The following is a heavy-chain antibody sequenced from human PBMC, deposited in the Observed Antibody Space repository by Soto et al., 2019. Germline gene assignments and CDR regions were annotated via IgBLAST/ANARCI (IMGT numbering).Heavy chain of an antibody. CDR2: IKTKSDDLTT. J-gene: IGHJ2*01. Sequence: EVQLMESGGDLVEPGGSLRLSCAASGFTFSNAWMSWVRQAPGKGLEWVGRIKTKSDDLTTDYAAPVKGRFTISRDDSKNTLYLQMNSLKIEDTGVYYCTTDPHVDRIVLAGLWGRGTLVTVSS. CDR1: GFTFSNAW. CDR3: TTDPHVDRIVLAGL. D-gene: IGHD3-3*02. V-gene: IGHV3-15*01.